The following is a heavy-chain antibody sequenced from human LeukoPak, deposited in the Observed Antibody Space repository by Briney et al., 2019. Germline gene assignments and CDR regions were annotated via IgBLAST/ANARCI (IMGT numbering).Heavy chain of an antibody. CDR1: GYTFTGYY. J-gene: IGHJ4*02. CDR2: INPSSGGT. D-gene: IGHD1-26*01. V-gene: IGHV1-2*02. Sequence: ASVKVSCKASGYTFTGYYMHWVRQAPGQGLEWMGWINPSSGGTNYAQKFQGRVTMTRDTSISTAYMELSRLTSDDTAVYSCARFRHSGSHAYFDDWGQGTLVTVSS. CDR3: ARFRHSGSHAYFDD.